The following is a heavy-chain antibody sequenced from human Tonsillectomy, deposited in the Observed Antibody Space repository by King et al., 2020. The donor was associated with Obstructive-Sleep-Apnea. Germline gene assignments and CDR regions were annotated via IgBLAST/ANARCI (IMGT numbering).Heavy chain of an antibody. Sequence: HLVQSGAELKKPGASVKVSCQASGYTFTDYAINWVRQAPGQGLEWMGWINTNTGDPTYAQGFTGRFVFSLDTSVSTAYLQISSLRADDTAVYYCARDWTVAPLPWGQGTLVTVSS. J-gene: IGHJ5*02. CDR2: INTNTGDP. V-gene: IGHV7-4-1*02. D-gene: IGHD4-23*01. CDR3: ARDWTVAPLP. CDR1: GYTFTDYA.